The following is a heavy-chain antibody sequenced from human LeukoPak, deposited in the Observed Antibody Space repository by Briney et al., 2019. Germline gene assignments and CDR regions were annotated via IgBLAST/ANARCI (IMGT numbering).Heavy chain of an antibody. CDR1: GGSISSSSYY. CDR3: ARGHSSHGGLIHY. CDR2: IYYSGST. Sequence: SETLSLTCTVSGGSISSSSYYWGWIRQPPGKGLEWIGSIYYSGSTYYNPSLKSRVTISVDTSKNQFSLKLSSVTAADTAVYYCARGHSSHGGLIHYWGQGTLVTVSS. D-gene: IGHD5-18*01. J-gene: IGHJ4*02. V-gene: IGHV4-39*07.